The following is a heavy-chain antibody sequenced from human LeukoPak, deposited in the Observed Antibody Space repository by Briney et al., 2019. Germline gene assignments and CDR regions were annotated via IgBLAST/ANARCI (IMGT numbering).Heavy chain of an antibody. D-gene: IGHD3-10*01. V-gene: IGHV4-30-4*01. CDR1: GGSISSGDHY. CDR2: IYYSGST. CDR3: ARDRSVSGYYYGMDV. J-gene: IGHJ6*04. Sequence: PSETLSLPCTVSGGSISSGDHYWSWIRQPPGKGLEWMGYIYYSGSTYYNPSLKSRVTISVDTSKNQFSLKLSSVTAADTDVYYCARDRSVSGYYYGMDVWGKGTTVTVSS.